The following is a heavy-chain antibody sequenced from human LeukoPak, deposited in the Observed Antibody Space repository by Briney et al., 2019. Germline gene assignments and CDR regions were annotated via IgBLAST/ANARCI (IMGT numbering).Heavy chain of an antibody. V-gene: IGHV4-59*08. J-gene: IGHJ6*03. CDR3: ARGLDSSSWTYYYYYMDV. Sequence: SEALSLTCTISGGSVSDYYWSWIRQSPGKGLEWIGYIYHTGSTSYNPSLKSRVTISVDTSKNQFSLKLSSVTAADTAVYYCARGLDSSSWTYYYYYMDVWGKGTTVTVSS. D-gene: IGHD6-13*01. CDR1: GGSVSDYY. CDR2: IYHTGST.